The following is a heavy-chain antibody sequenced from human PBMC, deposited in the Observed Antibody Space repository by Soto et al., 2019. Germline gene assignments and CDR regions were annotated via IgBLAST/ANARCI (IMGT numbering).Heavy chain of an antibody. CDR1: GFTFNHYW. CDR3: ARSGGIDY. D-gene: IGHD6-25*01. Sequence: EVQLVESGGGLVQAGGSLRLSCAASGFTFNHYWIHWVRQVPGKGLMWVSRIQSDGSSIDYADSVKGRFTISRDNAKNTVYLQMNSLRVEDSAMYYCARSGGIDYWGQGTLVTVSS. V-gene: IGHV3-74*01. CDR2: IQSDGSSI. J-gene: IGHJ4*02.